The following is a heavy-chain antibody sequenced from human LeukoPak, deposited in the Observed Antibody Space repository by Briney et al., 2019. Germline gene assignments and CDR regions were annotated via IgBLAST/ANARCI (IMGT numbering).Heavy chain of an antibody. Sequence: KPGRSLRLSCAASGVTFSSYVMNWVRQAPGKGLEWVSSISSSSSYIYYADSVKGRFTISRDNAKNSLYLQMNSLGAEDTAVYYCARAAYSYGPRGFDYWGQGILVTVSS. CDR3: ARAAYSYGPRGFDY. CDR1: GVTFSSYV. J-gene: IGHJ4*02. CDR2: ISSSSSYI. D-gene: IGHD3-16*01. V-gene: IGHV3-21*01.